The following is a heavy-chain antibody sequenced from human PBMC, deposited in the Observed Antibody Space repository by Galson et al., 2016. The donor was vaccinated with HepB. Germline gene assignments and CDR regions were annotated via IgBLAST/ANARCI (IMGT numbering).Heavy chain of an antibody. CDR1: GFTFSSYG. Sequence: SLRLSCAASGFTFSSYGIHWVRQAPGKGLEWVAIIWFDGSNKYYVDSVKGRLTISRDNSKNTVDLQMNSLRAEDTAVYYCARDSSLSARIYYYFYGLDVWGQGTTVTVSS. J-gene: IGHJ6*02. CDR3: ARDSSLSARIYYYFYGLDV. V-gene: IGHV3-33*01. CDR2: IWFDGSNK. D-gene: IGHD6-6*01.